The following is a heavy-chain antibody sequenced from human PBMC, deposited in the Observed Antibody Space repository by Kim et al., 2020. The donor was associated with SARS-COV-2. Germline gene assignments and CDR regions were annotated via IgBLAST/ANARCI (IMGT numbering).Heavy chain of an antibody. CDR1: GFTFSSYA. J-gene: IGHJ6*02. CDR2: ISGSGGST. CDR3: AKRSAADYDIFPGYYLYYYGVGV. Sequence: GGSLRLSCAASGFTFSSYAMSWVRQAPGKGLEWVSAISGSGGSTYYADSVKGRFTISRDNSKNTLYLQMNSLRAEDTAVYYCAKRSAADYDIFPGYYLYYYGVGVGGHGNTVTVSS. V-gene: IGHV3-23*01. D-gene: IGHD3-9*01.